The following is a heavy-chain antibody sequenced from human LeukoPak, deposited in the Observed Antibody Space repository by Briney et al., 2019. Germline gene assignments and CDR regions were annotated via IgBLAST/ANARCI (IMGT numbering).Heavy chain of an antibody. CDR3: TTLVRGVIPPNDY. CDR2: IYSGGST. CDR1: GLTLSSNY. V-gene: IGHV3-66*01. D-gene: IGHD3-10*01. J-gene: IGHJ4*02. Sequence: PGGSLRLSCAASGLTLSSNYMSWVRQAPGKGLEGVSVIYSGGSTYYADSVKGRFTISRDNSKNTLYLQLNSLRAEDTAVYYCTTLVRGVIPPNDYWGQGTLVTVSS.